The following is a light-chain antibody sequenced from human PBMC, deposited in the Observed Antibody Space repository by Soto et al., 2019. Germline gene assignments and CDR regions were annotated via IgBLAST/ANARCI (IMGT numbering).Light chain of an antibody. CDR1: QSVSSSY. J-gene: IGKJ4*01. Sequence: EIVMTHSPATLSVSPCERATLSCSASQSVSSSYLAWYQQKPGQAPRLLIYGASSRATGIPDRFSGSGSGTDFTLTISRLEPEDFAVYYCQQYGSSPLTFGGGTKVDIK. CDR3: QQYGSSPLT. V-gene: IGKV3-20*01. CDR2: GAS.